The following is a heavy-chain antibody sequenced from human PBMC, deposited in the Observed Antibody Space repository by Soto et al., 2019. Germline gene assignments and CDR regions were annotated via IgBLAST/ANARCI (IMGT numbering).Heavy chain of an antibody. J-gene: IGHJ4*02. CDR3: AKSPGMYYYDSSGYYHYDY. D-gene: IGHD3-22*01. CDR1: GFTFSSYS. CDR2: ISGSGVST. Sequence: GESLKISCAASGFTFSSYSMSWVRQAPGKGLEWVSAISGSGVSTYYADSVKGRFTISRDNSKNTLYLQMNSLRAEDTAVYYCAKSPGMYYYDSSGYYHYDYWGQGTLVTVSS. V-gene: IGHV3-23*01.